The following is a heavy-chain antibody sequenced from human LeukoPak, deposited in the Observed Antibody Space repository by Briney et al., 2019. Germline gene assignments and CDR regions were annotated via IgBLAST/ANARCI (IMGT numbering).Heavy chain of an antibody. CDR2: INHSGST. J-gene: IGHJ4*02. CDR3: ASRVMITMVRGATDY. D-gene: IGHD3-10*01. V-gene: IGHV4-34*01. CDR1: GGSFSGYY. Sequence: PSETLSLTCAVYGGSFSGYYWSWIRQPPGKGLEWIGEINHSGSTNYNPSLKSRVTISVDTSKNQFSLKLSSVTAADTAVYYCASRVMITMVRGATDYWGQGTLVTVSS.